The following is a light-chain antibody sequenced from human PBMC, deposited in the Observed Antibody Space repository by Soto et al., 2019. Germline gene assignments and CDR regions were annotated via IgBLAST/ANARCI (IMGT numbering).Light chain of an antibody. J-gene: IGLJ1*01. Sequence: QSALTQPPSASGSPGQSVTISCTGTNSDIGIYDFVSWYQQHPGKAPKVIIYQVNKRPSGVPDRFSGSKSGNTASLTVSGLRPEDVADYFCSSFAGSYSPYVFGTGTKVTVL. V-gene: IGLV2-8*01. CDR3: SSFAGSYSPYV. CDR2: QVN. CDR1: NSDIGIYDF.